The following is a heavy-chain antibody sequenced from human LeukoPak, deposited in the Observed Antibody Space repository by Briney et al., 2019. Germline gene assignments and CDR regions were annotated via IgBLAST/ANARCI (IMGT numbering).Heavy chain of an antibody. CDR1: GGAISSGDYY. D-gene: IGHD2-2*01. CDR2: IYYSGST. Sequence: SETLSLTCTVSGGAISSGDYYWRWIRQPPGKGLEWIGYIYYSGSTYYNPSLKSRVTISVDTSKNQFPLKLSSVTAADTAVYYCARYLRGYCSSTSCYDAFDIWGQGTMVTVSS. J-gene: IGHJ3*02. V-gene: IGHV4-30-4*08. CDR3: ARYLRGYCSSTSCYDAFDI.